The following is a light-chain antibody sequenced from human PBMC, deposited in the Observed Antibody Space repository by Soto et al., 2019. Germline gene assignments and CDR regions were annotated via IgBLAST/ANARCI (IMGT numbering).Light chain of an antibody. CDR2: GAS. V-gene: IGKV3-15*01. J-gene: IGKJ5*01. CDR1: QSVSSN. CDR3: QQRSDWPS. Sequence: EIVMTQSPATLSVSPGERATLSCRASQSVSSNLAWYQQKPGQAPRLLIYGASTRATGIPARFSGSGSGTEFTLTINSLQSEDFAVYYCQQRSDWPSFGQGTRLEIK.